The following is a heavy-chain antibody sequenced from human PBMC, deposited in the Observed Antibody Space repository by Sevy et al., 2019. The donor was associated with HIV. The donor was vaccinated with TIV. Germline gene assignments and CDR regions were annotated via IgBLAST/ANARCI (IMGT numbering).Heavy chain of an antibody. CDR2: INPSGGST. Sequence: ASVKVSCKASGYTFTSYYMHCVRQAPGQGLEWMGIINPSGGSTSYAQKFQGRVTMTRDTSTSTVYMELSSLRSEDTAVYYCAREGLDELLVRHEESYYYYYGMDVWGQGTTVTVSS. J-gene: IGHJ6*02. CDR1: GYTFTSYY. V-gene: IGHV1-46*01. D-gene: IGHD1-26*01. CDR3: AREGLDELLVRHEESYYYYYGMDV.